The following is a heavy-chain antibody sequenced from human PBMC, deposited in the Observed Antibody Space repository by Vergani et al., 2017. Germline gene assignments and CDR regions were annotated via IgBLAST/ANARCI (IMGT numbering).Heavy chain of an antibody. CDR3: ARNGDYDILTGYSNWFDP. CDR2: IYHSGST. D-gene: IGHD3-9*01. CDR1: GYSISSGYY. Sequence: QVQLQESGPGLVKPSETLSLTCAVSGYSISSGYYWGWIRQPPGKGLEWIGSIYHSGSTYYNPSLKSRVTISVDTSKNQFSLKLSSVTAADTAVYYCARNGDYDILTGYSNWFDPWGLGTLVTVSS. J-gene: IGHJ5*02. V-gene: IGHV4-38-2*01.